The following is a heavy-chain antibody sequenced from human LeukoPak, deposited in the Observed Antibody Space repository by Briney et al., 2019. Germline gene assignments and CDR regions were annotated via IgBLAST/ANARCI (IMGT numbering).Heavy chain of an antibody. CDR1: GYTVTGHY. CDR2: LNPNSGGT. Sequence: ASVKVSCKASGYTVTGHYLHWVRQAPGQGLEWIGWLNPNSGGTNYAQKFQGRVTMTRDTSINTAYMELNSLTSDDTAMYYCAKDAYSGFSSSYNMDSWGQGTLVTVSS. D-gene: IGHD5-18*01. CDR3: AKDAYSGFSSSYNMDS. V-gene: IGHV1-2*02. J-gene: IGHJ4*02.